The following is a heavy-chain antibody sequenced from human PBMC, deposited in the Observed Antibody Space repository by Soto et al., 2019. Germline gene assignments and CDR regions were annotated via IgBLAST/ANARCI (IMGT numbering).Heavy chain of an antibody. CDR3: ARVGYCSSTSCYLPFDY. V-gene: IGHV1-3*01. D-gene: IGHD2-2*01. Sequence: KVSCKASGYTFTSYAMHWVRQAPGQRLEWMGWINAGNGNTKYSQKFQGRVTITRDTSASTAYMELSSLRSEDTAVYYCARVGYCSSTSCYLPFDYWGQGTLVTVSS. J-gene: IGHJ4*02. CDR1: GYTFTSYA. CDR2: INAGNGNT.